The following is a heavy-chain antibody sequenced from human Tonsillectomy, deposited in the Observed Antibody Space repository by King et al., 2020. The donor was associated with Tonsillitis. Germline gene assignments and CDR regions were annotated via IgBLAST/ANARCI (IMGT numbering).Heavy chain of an antibody. J-gene: IGHJ4*02. D-gene: IGHD6-13*01. Sequence: QLQESGPGLVKPSKTLSLTCAVSVYSIDSGYYWGWIRQPPGKGLEWIASIYHSWSTYYNPSLKSRVTMSVDTSKNQFSLQLSSVTAADTAIYYCARGYCGSWTYYFDYWGQGTLVTDS. V-gene: IGHV4-38-2*01. CDR3: ARGYCGSWTYYFDY. CDR1: VYSIDSGYY. CDR2: IYHSWST.